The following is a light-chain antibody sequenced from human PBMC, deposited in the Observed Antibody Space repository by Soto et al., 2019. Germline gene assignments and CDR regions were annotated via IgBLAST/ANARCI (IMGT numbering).Light chain of an antibody. J-gene: IGLJ1*01. V-gene: IGLV2-14*01. Sequence: SALTQPASVSGSPGQSITISCTGTSSDVGGYNYVSWYQQHPGKAPKLMIYDVSNRPSGVSNRFSGSKSGNTASLTISGLQAEDEADSSCGTYTSSSTPPYVFGTGTKVTVL. CDR3: GTYTSSSTPPYV. CDR2: DVS. CDR1: SSDVGGYNY.